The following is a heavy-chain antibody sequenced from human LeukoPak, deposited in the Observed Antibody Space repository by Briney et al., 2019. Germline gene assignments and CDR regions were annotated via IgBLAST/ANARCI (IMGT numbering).Heavy chain of an antibody. J-gene: IGHJ6*03. CDR1: GYTFTSYD. CDR2: MNPNSGNT. Sequence: SVKVSCKASGYTFTSYDINWVRQAPGQGVGWMGWMNPNSGNTGYAQKFQGRVTLTRNTSISTAYMELSSLTSEDTAVYYCARTDYDFWSGTARRYYYYYMDVWGKGTTVTVSS. V-gene: IGHV1-8*03. D-gene: IGHD3-3*01. CDR3: ARTDYDFWSGTARRYYYYYMDV.